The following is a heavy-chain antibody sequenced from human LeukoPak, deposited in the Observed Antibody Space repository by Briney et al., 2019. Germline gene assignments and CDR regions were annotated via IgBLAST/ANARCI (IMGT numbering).Heavy chain of an antibody. V-gene: IGHV4-59*01. J-gene: IGHJ2*01. CDR3: ARDRGGSYYDWYFDL. CDR2: IYYSGST. CDR1: GGSISSYY. Sequence: PSETLSLTCTVSGGSISSYYWSWIRQPPGKGLEWIGYIYYSGSTNYNPSLKSRVTISVDTSKNQFSLKLSSVTAADTAVYYCARDRGGSYYDWYFDLWGRGTLVTVSS. D-gene: IGHD1-26*01.